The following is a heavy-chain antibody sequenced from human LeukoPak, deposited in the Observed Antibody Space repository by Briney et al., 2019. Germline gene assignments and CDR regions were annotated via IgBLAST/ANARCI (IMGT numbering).Heavy chain of an antibody. CDR1: GGTFSSYA. D-gene: IGHD5-12*01. J-gene: IGHJ6*02. V-gene: IGHV1-69*13. CDR3: ARGGYSGYDSQSDYYYYYGMDV. CDR2: IIPIFGTA. Sequence: ASVKVSCKASGGTFSSYAISWVRQAPGQGLEWMGGIIPIFGTANYAQKFQGRVTITADESTSTAYMELSSLRSDDTAVYYCARGGYSGYDSQSDYYYYYGMDVWGQGTTVTVSS.